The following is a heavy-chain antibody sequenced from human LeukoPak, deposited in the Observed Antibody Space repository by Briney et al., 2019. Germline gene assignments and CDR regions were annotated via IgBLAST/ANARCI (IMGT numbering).Heavy chain of an antibody. V-gene: IGHV3-48*03. CDR3: ARVPSWKGYMDV. CDR2: ISSSGRTI. D-gene: IGHD1-1*01. CDR1: GFTFSSYE. J-gene: IGHJ6*03. Sequence: GGSLRLSCAASGFTFSSYEMNWVRQAPGKGLEWVSYISSSGRTIYYADSVKGRFTISRDNAKNSLYLQMNSLRAEDTAVYYCARVPSWKGYMDVWGKGTTVTVSS.